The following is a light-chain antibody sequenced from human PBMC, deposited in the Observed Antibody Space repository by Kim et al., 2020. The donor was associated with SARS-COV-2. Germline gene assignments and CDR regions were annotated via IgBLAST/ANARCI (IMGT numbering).Light chain of an antibody. J-gene: IGLJ1*01. V-gene: IGLV3-21*04. CDR1: NIGSKS. Sequence: VAPGKTARITCGGNNIGSKSVHWYQQKPGQAPVLVIYYDSDRPSGIPERFSGSNSGNTATLTISRVEAGDEADYYCQVWDSSSGVFGTGTKVTVL. CDR3: QVWDSSSGV. CDR2: YDS.